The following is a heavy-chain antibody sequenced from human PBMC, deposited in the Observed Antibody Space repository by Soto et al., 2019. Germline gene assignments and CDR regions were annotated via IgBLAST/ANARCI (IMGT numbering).Heavy chain of an antibody. J-gene: IGHJ3*02. CDR1: GFTFGSYS. CDR3: ARFRVPI. CDR2: INPDGSST. V-gene: IGHV3-74*02. D-gene: IGHD3-3*01. Sequence: EVQLVESGGGLVQPGGSLRLSCAASGFTFGSYSMNWVRQAPGKGLVWVSRINPDGSSTSYADSVEGRFTISRDNAKNTLYLQMNSLRAEDTALYYCARFRVPIWGQGTMVTVSS.